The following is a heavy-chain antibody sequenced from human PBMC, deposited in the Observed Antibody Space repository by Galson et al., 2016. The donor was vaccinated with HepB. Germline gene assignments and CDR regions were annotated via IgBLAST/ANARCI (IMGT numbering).Heavy chain of an antibody. CDR2: INSDGTST. CDR3: TRTYSDILTGTSDKYGMDV. CDR1: GFTFSSYL. D-gene: IGHD3-9*01. Sequence: SLRLSCAASGFTFSSYLMHWVRQAPGKGLVWVSCINSDGTSTTYADAVKGRFTISRDNAKNTLSLQMNSLRAEDTAVYYCTRTYSDILTGTSDKYGMDVWGQGTTVTVSS. J-gene: IGHJ6*02. V-gene: IGHV3-74*01.